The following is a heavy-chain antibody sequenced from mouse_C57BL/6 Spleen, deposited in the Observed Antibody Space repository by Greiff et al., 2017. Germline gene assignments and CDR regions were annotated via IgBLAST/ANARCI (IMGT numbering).Heavy chain of an antibody. V-gene: IGHV1-66*01. Sequence: VKLVESGPELVKPGASVKISCKASGYSFTSYYIHWVKQRPGQGLEWIGWIYPGSGNTKYNEKFKGKATLTADTSSSTAYMQLSSLTSEDSAVYYCARPSYGSSYDYAMDYWGQGTSVTVSS. D-gene: IGHD1-1*01. CDR1: GYSFTSYY. J-gene: IGHJ4*01. CDR3: ARPSYGSSYDYAMDY. CDR2: IYPGSGNT.